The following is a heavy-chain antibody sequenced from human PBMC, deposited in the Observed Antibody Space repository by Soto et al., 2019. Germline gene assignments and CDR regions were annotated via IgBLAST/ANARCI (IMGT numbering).Heavy chain of an antibody. CDR1: GFTFSDYG. CDR2: ISGSRGSTT. D-gene: IGHD2-2*01. J-gene: IGHJ4*02. Sequence: PGWSLRLSCAASGFTFSDYGLSWVRQAPGKGLEWVSSISGSRGSTTYYAGSVKGRFTISRDNSKNTLYLQMNSLRVEDTAVYYCAQDRGCSGSTCYQAYWGPGTLVTVYS. CDR3: AQDRGCSGSTCYQAY. V-gene: IGHV3-23*01.